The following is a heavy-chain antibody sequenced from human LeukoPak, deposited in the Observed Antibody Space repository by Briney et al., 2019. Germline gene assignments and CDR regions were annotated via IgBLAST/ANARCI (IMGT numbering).Heavy chain of an antibody. CDR3: ARDPSLWFGEPIDY. CDR2: IYYSGST. J-gene: IGHJ4*02. D-gene: IGHD3-10*01. CDR1: GGSISSSSYY. Sequence: SETLSLTCTVSGGSISSSSYYWGWIRQPPGKGLEWIGSIYYSGSTYYNPSLKSRVTISVDTSKNQFSLKLSSVTAADTAVYYCARDPSLWFGEPIDYWGQGTLVTVSS. V-gene: IGHV4-39*02.